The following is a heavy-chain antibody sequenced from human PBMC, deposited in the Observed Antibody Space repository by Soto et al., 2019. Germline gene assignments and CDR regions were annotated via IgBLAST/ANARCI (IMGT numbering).Heavy chain of an antibody. CDR2: IYWDDDK. CDR1: GFSLSTSGVG. Sequence: QITLKESGPPLVKPTQTLTLTCTFSGFSLSTSGVGVGWIRQPPGKALEWLALIYWDDDKRYSPSLKSRLTITKDTSKNQVVLTMTNMDPVDTATYYCAHRFYGDYRIDYWGQGTLVTVSS. CDR3: AHRFYGDYRIDY. V-gene: IGHV2-5*02. D-gene: IGHD4-17*01. J-gene: IGHJ4*02.